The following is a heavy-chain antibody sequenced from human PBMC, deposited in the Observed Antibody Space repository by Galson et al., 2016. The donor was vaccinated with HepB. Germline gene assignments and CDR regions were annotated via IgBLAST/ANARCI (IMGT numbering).Heavy chain of an antibody. CDR3: ARDGTTPQKFAAFDI. Sequence: SLRLSCAASRLTFSSDDMHWVRQAPGTGLEWVASIRSHGSQKFYADSVKGRFTISRDNSRNTLYLQMNTLRAEDTSIYYCARDGTTPQKFAAFDIWGQGTTVSVS. V-gene: IGHV3-33*01. D-gene: IGHD1-7*01. CDR1: RLTFSSDD. CDR2: IRSHGSQK. J-gene: IGHJ3*02.